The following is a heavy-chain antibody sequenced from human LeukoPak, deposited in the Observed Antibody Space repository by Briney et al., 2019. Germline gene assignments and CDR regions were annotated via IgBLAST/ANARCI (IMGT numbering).Heavy chain of an antibody. J-gene: IGHJ4*02. V-gene: IGHV3-21*01. Sequence: GGSLRLSCADSGFTFSSYSMNWVRQAPGKGLEWVSSISSSSSYIYYADSVKGRFTISRDNAKNSLYLQMNSLRAEDTAVYYCARDPPAYSSGWYPDYWGQGTLVTVSS. CDR3: ARDPPAYSSGWYPDY. CDR1: GFTFSSYS. CDR2: ISSSSSYI. D-gene: IGHD6-19*01.